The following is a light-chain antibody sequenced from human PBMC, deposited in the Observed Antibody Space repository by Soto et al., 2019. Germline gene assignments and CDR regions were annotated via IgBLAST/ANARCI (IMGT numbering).Light chain of an antibody. V-gene: IGLV2-14*01. CDR2: KLG. Sequence: QSVLTQPASVSGSPGQSITISCTGTSSDIGGYDYVYWHQQRPGKAPNLMIYKLGYRPSGVSNRFSGSKSGNTASLTISGLQAEDEAVYYCCSYTRTSNHYFFGSGNQLTVL. J-gene: IGLJ1*01. CDR1: SSDIGGYDY. CDR3: CSYTRTSNHYF.